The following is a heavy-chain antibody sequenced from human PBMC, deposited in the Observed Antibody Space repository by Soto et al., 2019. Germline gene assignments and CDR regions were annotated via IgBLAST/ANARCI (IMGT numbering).Heavy chain of an antibody. Sequence: QLQLQESGPGLVKPSETLSLTCTVSGGSISSSRYYWGWIRQPPGKGLEWIGSIYYSGSTYYNPSLESRVTISVDTSKNQFSLKLSSVTAADTAVYYCLSTGVLSGWYIPDYWGQGTLVTVSS. CDR1: GGSISSSRYY. D-gene: IGHD6-19*01. CDR2: IYYSGST. V-gene: IGHV4-39*01. CDR3: LSTGVLSGWYIPDY. J-gene: IGHJ4*02.